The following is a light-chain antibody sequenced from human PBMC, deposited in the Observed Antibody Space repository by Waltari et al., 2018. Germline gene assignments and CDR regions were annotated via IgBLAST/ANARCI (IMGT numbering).Light chain of an antibody. CDR2: RAS. CDR1: QSVRGNY. Sequence: VLTQSPDTLALSPGAGAPLSYRARQSVRGNYLPWYQQKPGQPPRLLIHRASNRATDIPGRFSGTGSGTDFTLTISRLEPEDFAVYFCHQYGSSPPYTFGQGTKLEVK. CDR3: HQYGSSPPYT. V-gene: IGKV3-20*01. J-gene: IGKJ2*01.